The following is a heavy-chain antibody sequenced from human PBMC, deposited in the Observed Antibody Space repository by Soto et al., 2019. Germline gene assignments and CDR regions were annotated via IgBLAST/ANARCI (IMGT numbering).Heavy chain of an antibody. V-gene: IGHV1-69*02. CDR1: GGTFSSYT. CDR2: IIPILGIA. Sequence: ASVKVSCKASGGTFSSYTISWVRQAPGQGLEWMGRIIPILGIANYAQKFQGRVTITADKSTSTAYMELSSLRSEDTAVYYCARGESYSSSLDLDYWGQGTLVTVSS. CDR3: ARGESYSSSLDLDY. D-gene: IGHD6-6*01. J-gene: IGHJ4*02.